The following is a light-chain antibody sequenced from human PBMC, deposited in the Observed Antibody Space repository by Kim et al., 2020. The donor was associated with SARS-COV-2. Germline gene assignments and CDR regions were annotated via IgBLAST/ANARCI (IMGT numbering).Light chain of an antibody. CDR1: SSDFGGYDR. CDR2: DVI. V-gene: IGLV2-18*02. CDR3: SSFTSDASYV. Sequence: QSALTQPPSVSGSPRQSVTISCTGTSSDFGGYDRVSWYQQSPGTAPKLIIYDVIHRPSGVPDRFSGSKSGNPASLTISGLQVEDEADYFCSSFTSDASYVFGTGTKVTVL. J-gene: IGLJ1*01.